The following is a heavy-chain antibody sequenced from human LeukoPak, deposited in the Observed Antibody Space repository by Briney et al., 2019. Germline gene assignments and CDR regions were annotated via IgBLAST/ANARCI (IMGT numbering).Heavy chain of an antibody. CDR1: GGSFSGYY. D-gene: IGHD1-14*01. CDR3: ARKGKVYPTYDMDV. Sequence: SETLSLTCAVYGGSFSGYYWSWIRQPPGKGLEWIGEINHSGSTNYNPSLKSRVTISVDTSKNQFSLKLSSVTAADTAVYYCARKGKVYPTYDMDVWGQGTTVTVSS. V-gene: IGHV4-34*01. J-gene: IGHJ6*02. CDR2: INHSGST.